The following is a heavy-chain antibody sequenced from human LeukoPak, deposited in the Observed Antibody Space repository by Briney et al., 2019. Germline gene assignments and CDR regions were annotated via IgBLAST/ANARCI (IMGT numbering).Heavy chain of an antibody. D-gene: IGHD4/OR15-4a*01. CDR1: GFTFSTYA. CDR2: IKQDGNEK. CDR3: ARDTLGEGEDANYAVYYFDY. V-gene: IGHV3-7*01. Sequence: GGSLRLSCAASGFTFSTYAMSWVRQAPGKGLEWVANIKQDGNEKYYADSVKGRFTIARDNGKNSLDLQMNSLRADDTAVYYCARDTLGEGEDANYAVYYFDYRGQGTVVTVSS. J-gene: IGHJ4*02.